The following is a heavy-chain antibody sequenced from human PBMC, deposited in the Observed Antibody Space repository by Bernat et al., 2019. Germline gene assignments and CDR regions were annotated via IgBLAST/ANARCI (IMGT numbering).Heavy chain of an antibody. D-gene: IGHD6-13*01. CDR1: GFSFSDHY. CDR2: IRNKANSYTK. J-gene: IGHJ4*02. V-gene: IGHV3-72*01. Sequence: EVQLVESGGGLVQPGGSLRLSCEASGFSFSDHYMDWVRQAPGKGLEWFGRIRNKANSYTKEYAASVKGRFTISRDDSKNSLFLQMNSLKTEDTAVYYCTRVKGYGPDYWGQGTLVTVSS. CDR3: TRVKGYGPDY.